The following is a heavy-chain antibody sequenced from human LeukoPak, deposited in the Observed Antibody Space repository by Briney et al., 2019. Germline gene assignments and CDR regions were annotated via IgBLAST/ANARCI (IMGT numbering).Heavy chain of an antibody. J-gene: IGHJ6*02. CDR1: GGTFSSYA. Sequence: GASVKVSCKASGGTFSSYAISWVRQAPGQGLEWMGGIIPIFGTANYAQKFQGRVTITADESTSTAYMELSSLRSEDTAVYYCARDNREAVAGIRYGMDVWGQGTTVTVS. CDR2: IIPIFGTA. V-gene: IGHV1-69*13. D-gene: IGHD6-19*01. CDR3: ARDNREAVAGIRYGMDV.